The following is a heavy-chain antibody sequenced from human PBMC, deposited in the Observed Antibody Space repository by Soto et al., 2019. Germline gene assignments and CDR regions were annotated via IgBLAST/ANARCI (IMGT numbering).Heavy chain of an antibody. Sequence: SETLSLTCAVSGYSITNGYYWGWIRQPPGMGLEWIGSIYHSGSTSYNPSLKSRVTISVDTSKSQFSLKLSSVTAADTAVYYCARGQKYYSSGSRVIYYYGMDVWGQGTTVTVSS. CDR3: ARGQKYYSSGSRVIYYYGMDV. V-gene: IGHV4-38-2*01. J-gene: IGHJ6*02. D-gene: IGHD3-10*01. CDR2: IYHSGST. CDR1: GYSITNGYY.